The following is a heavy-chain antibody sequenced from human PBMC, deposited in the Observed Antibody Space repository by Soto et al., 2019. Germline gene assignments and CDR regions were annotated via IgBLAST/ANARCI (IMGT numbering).Heavy chain of an antibody. D-gene: IGHD5-12*01. V-gene: IGHV4-30-2*01. CDR2: TYHSGNP. Sequence: SSETLSLTCGVSGDTISTGGYSWAWIRQPPGKALEWIGHTYHSGNPYYNPSLKSRVTISVDRSKNQFSLKLSSVTAADTAVYYCAAGGGLPRYYWGQGTLVNVS. CDR3: AAGGGLPRYY. CDR1: GDTISTGGYS. J-gene: IGHJ4*02.